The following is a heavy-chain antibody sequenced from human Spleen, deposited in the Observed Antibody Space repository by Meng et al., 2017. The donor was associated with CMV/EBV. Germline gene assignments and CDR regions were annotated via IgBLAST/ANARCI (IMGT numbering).Heavy chain of an antibody. CDR2: INPSSGGT. V-gene: IGHV1-2*02. D-gene: IGHD1-26*01. CDR3: ARTSGSYYYYGMDV. Sequence: ASVKVSCKASGYTFTGYYMHWVRQAPGQGLEWMGWINPSSGGTNYAQKFQGRVTMTRDTSISTAYMELSRLRSDDTAVYYCARTSGSYYYYGMDVWGQGTTVTVSS. J-gene: IGHJ6*02. CDR1: GYTFTGYY.